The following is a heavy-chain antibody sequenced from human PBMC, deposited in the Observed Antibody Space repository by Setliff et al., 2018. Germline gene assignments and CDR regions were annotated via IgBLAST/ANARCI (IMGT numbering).Heavy chain of an antibody. CDR3: ARGNVVVPAATQDYYYYGMDV. CDR2: INPNSGGT. J-gene: IGHJ6*02. D-gene: IGHD2-2*01. V-gene: IGHV1-2*04. Sequence: ASVKVSCKASGYTFTGYYMHWVRQAPGQGLEWMGWINPNSGGTNYAQKFQGWVTITRDTSISTAYMELSRLRSDDTAVYYCARGNVVVPAATQDYYYYGMDVWGQGTTVTVSS. CDR1: GYTFTGYY.